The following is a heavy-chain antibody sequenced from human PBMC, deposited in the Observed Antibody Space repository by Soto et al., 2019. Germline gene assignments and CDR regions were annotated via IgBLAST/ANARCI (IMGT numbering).Heavy chain of an antibody. CDR1: GFTFSSYW. D-gene: IGHD4-17*01. Sequence: PGGSLRLSCAASGFTFSSYWMHWVRQAPGKGLVWVSRINSDGSSTSYADSVKGRFTISRDNAKNTLYLQMNSLRAEDTAVYYCARESVGDYPLRYFDYWGQGTLVTVSS. CDR2: INSDGSST. J-gene: IGHJ4*02. V-gene: IGHV3-74*01. CDR3: ARESVGDYPLRYFDY.